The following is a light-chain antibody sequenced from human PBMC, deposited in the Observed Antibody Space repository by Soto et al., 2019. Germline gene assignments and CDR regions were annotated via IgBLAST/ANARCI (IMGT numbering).Light chain of an antibody. CDR1: SSNIGTNY. Sequence: QSVLTQPPSASGTPGQRVTISCSGSSSNIGTNYVYWYQHLPGTAPKLLIYRNNQRPSGVSNRFSGSKSGNTASLTISGLQAEDEADYYCSSYTTSAPYVFGSGTKVTVL. J-gene: IGLJ1*01. CDR2: RNN. CDR3: SSYTTSAPYV. V-gene: IGLV1-47*01.